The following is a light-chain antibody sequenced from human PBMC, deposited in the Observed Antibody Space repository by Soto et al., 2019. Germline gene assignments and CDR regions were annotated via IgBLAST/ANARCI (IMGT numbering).Light chain of an antibody. CDR2: GAS. Sequence: EIVLTQSPGTLSLSPGERATLSCRASQSVSARYVAWYLRKPGQAPRLLIYGASNRATDIPVRFSASGSGTDFTLSITRLEPEDCAVYICQQYAVSPPAFGLGTKVEFK. V-gene: IGKV3-20*01. CDR3: QQYAVSPPA. CDR1: QSVSARY. J-gene: IGKJ1*01.